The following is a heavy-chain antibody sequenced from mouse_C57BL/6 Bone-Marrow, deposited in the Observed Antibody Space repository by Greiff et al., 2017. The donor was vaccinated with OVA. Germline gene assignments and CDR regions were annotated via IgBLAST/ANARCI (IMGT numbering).Heavy chain of an antibody. V-gene: IGHV1-26*01. Sequence: VQLQQSGPELVKPGASVKISCKASGYTFTDYYMNWVKQSHGKSLEWIGDINPNNGGTSYNQKFKGKATLTVDKSSSTAYMELRSLTSEDSAVYYCARKDGNYHYFDYWGQGTTLTVSS. CDR3: ARKDGNYHYFDY. CDR1: GYTFTDYY. J-gene: IGHJ2*01. CDR2: INPNNGGT. D-gene: IGHD2-1*01.